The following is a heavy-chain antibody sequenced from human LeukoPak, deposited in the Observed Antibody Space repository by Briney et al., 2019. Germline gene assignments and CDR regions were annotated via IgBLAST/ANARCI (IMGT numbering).Heavy chain of an antibody. Sequence: GGSLRLSCEASGFTFSGNWMSWVRQPPGNGLEWVASINPDGSQKLYVDSVKGRFTISRDNTKGSLYLQMNSLGAEDTAMYYCAKLLGTATTYDSWGQGTRVTVSS. CDR2: INPDGSQK. D-gene: IGHD5-24*01. CDR1: GFTFSGNW. V-gene: IGHV3-7*01. J-gene: IGHJ4*02. CDR3: AKLLGTATTYDS.